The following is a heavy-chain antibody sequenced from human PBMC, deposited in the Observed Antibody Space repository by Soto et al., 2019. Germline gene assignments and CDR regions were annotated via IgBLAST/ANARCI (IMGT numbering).Heavy chain of an antibody. Sequence: QVQLVQSGAEVKKPGASVKVSCKASGYTFINYYIHWVRQAPGHGLEWMAIINPTGGSTNNAQKFQGRLTLTRDTSTTTVYMELSSLTSEDTAIYSCARHLAAGDVWSQGTLVTVSS. D-gene: IGHD2-8*02. J-gene: IGHJ4*02. CDR3: ARHLAAGDV. CDR2: INPTGGST. CDR1: GYTFINYY. V-gene: IGHV1-46*01.